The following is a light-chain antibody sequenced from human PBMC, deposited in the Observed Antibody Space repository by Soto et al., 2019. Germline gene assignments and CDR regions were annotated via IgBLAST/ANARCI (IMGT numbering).Light chain of an antibody. CDR1: QGIRND. CDR2: AAS. J-gene: IGKJ4*01. CDR3: LQKSSYPPFT. V-gene: IGKV1-17*01. Sequence: DIQMTQSPSSLSASVGDRVTITCRASQGIRNDLGWYQQKPGKAPKRLIYAASSLQSGVPSRFSGSRSGTETHLTVSSPQPEDIETQYCLQKSSYPPFTFGEGTKVEIK.